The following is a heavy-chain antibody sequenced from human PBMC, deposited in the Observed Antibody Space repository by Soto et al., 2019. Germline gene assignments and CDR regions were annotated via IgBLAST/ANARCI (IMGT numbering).Heavy chain of an antibody. Sequence: EVQLVESGGGLVQPGESLRLSCAASGFTISSYGMHWVRQAPGKGLEYVSGISSDGGGAYHANSVKGRFSISRDNSKNTLYLQMGSLRPEEMAGYYCARRGGSGSYPFDYWGQGTLVTVSS. D-gene: IGHD1-26*01. V-gene: IGHV3-64*01. CDR3: ARRGGSGSYPFDY. J-gene: IGHJ4*02. CDR2: ISSDGGGA. CDR1: GFTISSYG.